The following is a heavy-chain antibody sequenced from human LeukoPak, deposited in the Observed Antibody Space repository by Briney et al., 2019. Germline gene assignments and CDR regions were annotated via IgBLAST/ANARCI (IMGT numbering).Heavy chain of an antibody. CDR2: ISSSSSYI. CDR1: GFTFSSYS. V-gene: IGHV3-21*01. Sequence: GGSLRLSCAASGFTFSSYSMNWVRQAPGKGLEWVSSISSSSSYIYYADSVKGRFTISRDNAKNSLYLQMNSLRAEDTAVYYCAREGVTMVRRAPDYWGQGTLVTVSS. D-gene: IGHD3-10*01. J-gene: IGHJ4*02. CDR3: AREGVTMVRRAPDY.